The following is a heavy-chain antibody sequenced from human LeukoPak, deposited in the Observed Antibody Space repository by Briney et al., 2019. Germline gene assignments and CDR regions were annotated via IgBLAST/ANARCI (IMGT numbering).Heavy chain of an antibody. V-gene: IGHV1-2*02. J-gene: IGHJ4*02. CDR1: GYAFTAFY. Sequence: GASVKVSCKTSGYAFTAFYIHWLRQAPGQGLEWMGWINPKTGGSSSAPKFQGRVNLTRDASLTSFYMELRSLRSDDTALYYCARGKLSPVPLNAFDFWGQGSLVIVSS. CDR3: ARGKLSPVPLNAFDF. CDR2: INPKTGGS.